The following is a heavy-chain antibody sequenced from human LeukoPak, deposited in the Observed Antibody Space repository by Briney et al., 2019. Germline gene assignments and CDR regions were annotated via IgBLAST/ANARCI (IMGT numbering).Heavy chain of an antibody. Sequence: GGSLRLSCAASGFTFSSYWMSWVRQAPGKGLEWVANIKQDGSEKYYVDSVKGRFTISRDNAKNSLYLQMNSLRAEDTAVYYCARDGFLRNYYDSSGYEFDYWGQGTLVTVSS. V-gene: IGHV3-7*01. D-gene: IGHD3-22*01. CDR3: ARDGFLRNYYDSSGYEFDY. CDR2: IKQDGSEK. J-gene: IGHJ4*02. CDR1: GFTFSSYW.